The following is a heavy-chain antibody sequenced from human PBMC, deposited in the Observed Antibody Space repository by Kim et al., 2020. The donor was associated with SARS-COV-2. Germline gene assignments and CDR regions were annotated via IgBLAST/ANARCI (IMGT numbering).Heavy chain of an antibody. V-gene: IGHV4-34*01. CDR1: GGSFSGYY. J-gene: IGHJ5*02. CDR3: ARRRRYNWNYPWFDP. CDR2: INHSGST. D-gene: IGHD1-7*01. Sequence: SETLSLTCAIYGGSFSGYYWSWIRQPPGKGLEWIGEINHSGSTNYNPSLKSRVTISVDTSKNQFSLKLSSVTAADTAVYYCARRRRYNWNYPWFDPWGQG.